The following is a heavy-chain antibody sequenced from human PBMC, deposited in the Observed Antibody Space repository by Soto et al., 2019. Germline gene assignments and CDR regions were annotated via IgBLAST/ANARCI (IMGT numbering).Heavy chain of an antibody. V-gene: IGHV3-23*01. CDR1: GFTFSSYP. CDR2: ISGSGGSST. J-gene: IGHJ6*02. Sequence: EVQLLESGGGLVQPGGSLRLSCAASGFTFSSYPMSWVRQAPGKRLEWVSAISGSGGSSTYYADSVKGRFTISRDNSKNTLYLQMNSLRVEDTGVYYCAKEDYGMDVWGQGTTVTVSS. CDR3: AKEDYGMDV.